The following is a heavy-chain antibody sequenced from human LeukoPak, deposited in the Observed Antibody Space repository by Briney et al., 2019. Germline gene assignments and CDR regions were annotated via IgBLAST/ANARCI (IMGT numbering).Heavy chain of an antibody. Sequence: PGGSLRLSRAASGFTFSRSRMTWVRQAPGKGLEWVANIKEEGSEKNCVDSVKGRFTISRDNAKNSLYLQMHSLRVEDTAVYYCARDRAYNTFDYWGQGTLVSVSS. CDR2: IKEEGSEK. CDR1: GFTFSRSR. CDR3: ARDRAYNTFDY. J-gene: IGHJ4*02. V-gene: IGHV3-7*01. D-gene: IGHD1-1*01.